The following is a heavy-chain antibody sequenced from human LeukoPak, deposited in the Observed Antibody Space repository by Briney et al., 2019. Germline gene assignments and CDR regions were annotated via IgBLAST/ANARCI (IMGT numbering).Heavy chain of an antibody. J-gene: IGHJ5*02. CDR1: GYTFTSYG. V-gene: IGHV1-18*01. Sequence: ASVKVSCKASGYTFTSYGIIWVRQAPGQGLEWMGWISAYNGNTNYAQKLQGRVTMTTGTSTSTAYMELRSLRSDDTALYYCARWLRGYNDWFDPWGQGTLVTVSS. D-gene: IGHD3-22*01. CDR2: ISAYNGNT. CDR3: ARWLRGYNDWFDP.